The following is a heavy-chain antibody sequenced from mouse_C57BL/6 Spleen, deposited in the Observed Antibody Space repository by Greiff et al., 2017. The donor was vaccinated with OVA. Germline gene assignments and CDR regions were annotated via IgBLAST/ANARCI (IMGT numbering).Heavy chain of an antibody. J-gene: IGHJ4*01. V-gene: IGHV1-22*01. CDR3: AAEGYYYARDY. Sequence: EVQLQQSGPELVKPGASVKMSCKASGYTFTDYYMHWVKQSHGKSLEWIGYINPNNGGTSYNQKFKGQATLTVNKSSSTAYMELRSLTSEDSAVYYCAAEGYYYARDYGGQGTSVTVAS. CDR2: INPNNGGT. CDR1: GYTFTDYY.